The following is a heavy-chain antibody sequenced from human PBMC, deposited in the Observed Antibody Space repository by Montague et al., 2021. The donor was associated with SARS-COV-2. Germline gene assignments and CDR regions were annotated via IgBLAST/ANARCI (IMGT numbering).Heavy chain of an antibody. D-gene: IGHD2-21*01. J-gene: IGHJ6*02. CDR3: ARDRDWDDWCGMDV. CDR2: ISSSGGGSTK. Sequence: SLRLSCAASGSIFSSYEMNWVRQAPGKGLEWISYISSSGGGSTKXYTDSVKGRFTISRDNAKNSLYLQMNSLRVEDTAIYYCARDRDWDDWCGMDVWGQGTTATVSS. V-gene: IGHV3-48*03. CDR1: GSIFSSYE.